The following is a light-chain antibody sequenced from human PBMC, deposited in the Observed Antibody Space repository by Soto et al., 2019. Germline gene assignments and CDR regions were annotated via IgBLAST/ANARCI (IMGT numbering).Light chain of an antibody. CDR3: SSFTTTYFYV. CDR1: SSDVGSYNL. J-gene: IGLJ1*01. CDR2: GVT. Sequence: QSVLTQPASVSGSPGQSITISCTGTSSDVGSYNLVSWYQQHPGKAPKLIIYGVTHRPSGVSSRFSASKSAYTASLTISALQAEDEADYYCSSFTTTYFYVFGPGTKLTVL. V-gene: IGLV2-14*02.